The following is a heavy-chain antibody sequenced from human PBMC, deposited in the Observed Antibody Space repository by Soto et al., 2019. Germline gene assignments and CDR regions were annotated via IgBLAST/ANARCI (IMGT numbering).Heavy chain of an antibody. CDR2: INHSGST. CDR3: ARWATVAGLDY. V-gene: IGHV4-34*01. Sequence: QVQLQQWGAGLLKPSETLSLTCAVYGGSFSGYYWSWIRQPPGKGLEWIGEINHSGSTNYNPSLKSRFPISVDTSKNQFSLKLSSVTAADTAVYYCARWATVAGLDYWGQGTLVTVSS. D-gene: IGHD6-19*01. J-gene: IGHJ4*02. CDR1: GGSFSGYY.